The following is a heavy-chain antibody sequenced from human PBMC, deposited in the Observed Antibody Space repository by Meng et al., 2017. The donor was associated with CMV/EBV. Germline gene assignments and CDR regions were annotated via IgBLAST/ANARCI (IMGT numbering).Heavy chain of an antibody. J-gene: IGHJ5*02. V-gene: IGHV3-30*02. CDR3: AREWGHCSSTTCYDQPHWFDH. CDR2: IRYDGSNK. D-gene: IGHD2-2*01. CDR1: GFTFSSYG. Sequence: GESLKISCAASGFTFSSYGMHWVRQAPGKGLEWVAFIRYDGSNKYYADSVKGRFTISRDNSKNTLYLQMNSLRTEDTAVYYCAREWGHCSSTTCYDQPHWFDHWGQGTLVTVSS.